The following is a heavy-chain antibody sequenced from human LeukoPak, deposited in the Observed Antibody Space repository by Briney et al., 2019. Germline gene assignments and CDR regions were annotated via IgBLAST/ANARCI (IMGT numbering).Heavy chain of an antibody. Sequence: PGGSLRLSCSASGFTSSSYAMHWVRQAPGKGLEFVSTISSNGGSTYYADSVKGRFTISRDNSKNTLYLQVSSLRAEDTALYYCVKDDRYFYGSGSPSWGQGTLVTVSS. CDR3: VKDDRYFYGSGSPS. CDR2: ISSNGGST. D-gene: IGHD3-10*01. J-gene: IGHJ5*02. V-gene: IGHV3-64D*09. CDR1: GFTSSSYA.